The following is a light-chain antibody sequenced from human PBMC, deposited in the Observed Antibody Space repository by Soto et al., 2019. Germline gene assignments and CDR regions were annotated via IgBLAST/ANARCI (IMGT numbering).Light chain of an antibody. CDR1: SSDVGSYNL. CDR2: EVS. J-gene: IGLJ1*01. Sequence: QSALTQPASVSGSPGQSITISCTGTSSDVGSYNLVSWYQQHPGKAPKLMIYEVSKRPSGVSNRFSGSKYGNTASLTTSGRLPEEEVDDYCCSFAGSSTFPYVFGTGTKLTVL. CDR3: CSFAGSSTFPYV. V-gene: IGLV2-23*02.